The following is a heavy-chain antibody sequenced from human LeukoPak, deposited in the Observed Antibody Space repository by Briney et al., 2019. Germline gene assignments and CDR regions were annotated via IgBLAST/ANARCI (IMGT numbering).Heavy chain of an antibody. CDR1: GFTFSSYA. CDR2: ISYDGSNK. CDR3: ARNYYDYVWGSHTYYYYYGMDV. V-gene: IGHV3-30*04. J-gene: IGHJ6*04. Sequence: PGGSLRLSCAASGFTFSSYAMHWVRQAPGKGLEWVAVISYDGSNKYYADSVKGRFTISRDNPKNTLYLQMNSLRAEDTAVYYCARNYYDYVWGSHTYYYYYGMDVWGKGTTVTVSS. D-gene: IGHD3-16*01.